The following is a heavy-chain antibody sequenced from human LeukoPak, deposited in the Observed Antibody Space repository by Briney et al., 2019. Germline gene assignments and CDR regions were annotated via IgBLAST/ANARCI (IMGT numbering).Heavy chain of an antibody. V-gene: IGHV4-34*01. CDR3: ARGIVGATMSSDLLTKDY. CDR1: GGSFSGYY. Sequence: SEPLSLTCAVYGGSFSGYYWSWIRQPPGKGLEWIGENNHNGGTNSTPSLTSRVTISVDTSKNQFSLKLSSVTAADTAVYYCARGIVGATMSSDLLTKDYWGQGTLVTVSS. CDR2: NNHNGGT. D-gene: IGHD1-26*01. J-gene: IGHJ4*02.